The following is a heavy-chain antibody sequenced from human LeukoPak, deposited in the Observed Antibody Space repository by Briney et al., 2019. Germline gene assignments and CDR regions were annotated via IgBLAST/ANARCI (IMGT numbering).Heavy chain of an antibody. V-gene: IGHV3-23*01. CDR1: GFTFSSYA. D-gene: IGHD5-18*01. CDR2: INYSGGST. J-gene: IGHJ4*02. Sequence: GGSLRLSCAASGFTFSSYAMSWVRQAPGKGLEWVSSINYSGGSTYYADSVKGRFTISRDNSKNTLYLQMNSLRAEDTAVYYCAKGDTAMVPGYWGQGPLVTVSS. CDR3: AKGDTAMVPGY.